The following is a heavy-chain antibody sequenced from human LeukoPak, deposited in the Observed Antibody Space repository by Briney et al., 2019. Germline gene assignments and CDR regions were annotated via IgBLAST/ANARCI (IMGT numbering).Heavy chain of an antibody. V-gene: IGHV3-23*01. CDR2: LSGSGGST. Sequence: GGSLRLSCAASGFTFSSYSMNWVRQAPGKGLEWVAGLSGSGGSTNYADSVKGRLTISRDNAKNTLYLQMNSLRAEDTAVYFCAKRGVVIRVILVGFHKEAYYFDSWGQGVLVTVSS. CDR3: AKRGVVIRVILVGFHKEAYYFDS. J-gene: IGHJ4*02. D-gene: IGHD3-22*01. CDR1: GFTFSSYS.